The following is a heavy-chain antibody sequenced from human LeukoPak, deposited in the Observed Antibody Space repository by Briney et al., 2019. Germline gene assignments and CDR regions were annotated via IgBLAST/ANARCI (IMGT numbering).Heavy chain of an antibody. D-gene: IGHD2-2*01. CDR1: GFTFSSYG. CDR3: AKDGSAALQYYYGMDV. V-gene: IGHV3-30*18. CDR2: ISYDGSNK. Sequence: QPGRSLRLSCAASGFTFSSYGMHWVRQAPGKGLEWVAVISYDGSNKYYADSVKGRFTISRDNSKNTLYLQMNSLRAEDTAVYYCAKDGSAALQYYYGMDVWGQGTTVTVSS. J-gene: IGHJ6*02.